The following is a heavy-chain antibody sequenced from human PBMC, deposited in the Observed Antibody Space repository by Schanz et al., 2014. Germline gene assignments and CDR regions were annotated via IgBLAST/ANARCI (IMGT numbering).Heavy chain of an antibody. J-gene: IGHJ6*02. CDR3: AKGMGYCSGSTCYDYYYYGLDV. CDR2: ISHSGGSK. D-gene: IGHD2-15*01. CDR1: GFTFSSYA. Sequence: EVQLLESGGGLVQPGGSLRLSCAASGFTFSSYAMTWVRQAPGKGLEWVSSISHSGGSKYYADSVKGRFTISRDNSENTLYLQMNSLSADDTAVFYCAKGMGYCSGSTCYDYYYYGLDVWGQGTTVTVSS. V-gene: IGHV3-23*01.